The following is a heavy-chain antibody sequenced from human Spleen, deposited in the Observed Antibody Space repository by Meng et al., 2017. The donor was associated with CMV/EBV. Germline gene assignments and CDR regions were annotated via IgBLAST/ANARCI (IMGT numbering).Heavy chain of an antibody. CDR1: GFTFSDYY. Sequence: GFTFSDYYMSWICQAPGKGLEWVSYISSSGTTIYYADSVKGRFTISRDNAKNSLYLQMNSLRAEDTAVYYCARGLIGAMVRGVIPHWGQGTLVTVSS. D-gene: IGHD3-10*01. CDR2: ISSSGTTI. V-gene: IGHV3-11*01. J-gene: IGHJ1*01. CDR3: ARGLIGAMVRGVIPH.